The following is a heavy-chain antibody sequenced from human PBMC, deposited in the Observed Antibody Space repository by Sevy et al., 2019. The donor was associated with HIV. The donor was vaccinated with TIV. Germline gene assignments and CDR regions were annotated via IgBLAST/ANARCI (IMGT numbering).Heavy chain of an antibody. V-gene: IGHV3-23*01. J-gene: IGHJ5*02. Sequence: GGSLRLSCAASGFTFSSYEMNWVRQAPGKGLEWVSAISGSGGSTYYADSVKGRFTISRDNSKNTLYLQMNSLRAEDTAVYYCAKHNYDFWSGYYNWFDPWGQGTLVTVSS. CDR1: GFTFSSYE. CDR3: AKHNYDFWSGYYNWFDP. CDR2: ISGSGGST. D-gene: IGHD3-3*01.